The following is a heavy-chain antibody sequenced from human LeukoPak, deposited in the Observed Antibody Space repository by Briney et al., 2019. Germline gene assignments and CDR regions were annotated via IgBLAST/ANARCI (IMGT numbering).Heavy chain of an antibody. CDR2: IYYSGST. Sequence: SETLSLTCTVSGGSISNYYWSWIRQPAGKGLEWIGYIYYSGSTNFNPSLKSRVSISVDTSKNQFSLNLRSVTAADTAVYYCAGRSGRRGGVDYWGQGTLVTVSS. D-gene: IGHD5-12*01. CDR3: AGRSGRRGGVDY. V-gene: IGHV4-59*01. CDR1: GGSISNYY. J-gene: IGHJ4*02.